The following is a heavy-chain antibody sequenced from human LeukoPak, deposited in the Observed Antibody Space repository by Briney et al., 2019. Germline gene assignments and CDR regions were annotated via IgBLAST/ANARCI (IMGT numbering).Heavy chain of an antibody. Sequence: GASVKVSCKASGGTFSSYAISWVRQAPGQGLEWMGGIIPIFGTANYAQKFQGRVTITADESTSTAYMELSSLRSEDTAVYYCATLEDYYDSSVVRKVDYWGQGTLVTVSS. V-gene: IGHV1-69*13. J-gene: IGHJ4*02. CDR2: IIPIFGTA. CDR3: ATLEDYYDSSVVRKVDY. CDR1: GGTFSSYA. D-gene: IGHD3-22*01.